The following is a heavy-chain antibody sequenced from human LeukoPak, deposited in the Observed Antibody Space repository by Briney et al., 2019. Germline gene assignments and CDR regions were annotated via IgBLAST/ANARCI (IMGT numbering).Heavy chain of an antibody. D-gene: IGHD1-26*01. CDR3: ARGGSYFANAFDI. J-gene: IGHJ3*02. CDR2: INPNSGGT. CDR1: GYTFTGYY. Sequence: ASVKVSCKTAGYTFTGYYMHWLRQSPGQRLEGRGWINPNSGGTNYAQKLQGRVTMTTDTSTSTAYMELRSLRSDDPAVYYCARGGSYFANAFDIWGQGTMVTVSS. V-gene: IGHV1-2*02.